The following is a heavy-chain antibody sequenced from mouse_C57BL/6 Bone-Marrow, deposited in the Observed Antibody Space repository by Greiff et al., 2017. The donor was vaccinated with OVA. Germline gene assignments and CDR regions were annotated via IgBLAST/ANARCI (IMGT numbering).Heavy chain of an antibody. CDR3: ARELNYAMDY. CDR1: GYAFSSSW. J-gene: IGHJ4*01. CDR2: IYPGDGDT. V-gene: IGHV1-82*01. Sequence: QVQLQQSGPELVKPGASVKISCKASGYAFSSSWMNWVKQRPGKGLEWIGRIYPGDGDTNYNGKFKGKATLTADKSSSTAYMQLSSLTSEDSAVYFCARELNYAMDYWGQGTSVTVSS.